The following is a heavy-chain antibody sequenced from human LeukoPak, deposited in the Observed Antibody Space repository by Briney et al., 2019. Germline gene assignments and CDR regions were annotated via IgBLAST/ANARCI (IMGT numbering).Heavy chain of an antibody. V-gene: IGHV4-4*02. CDR1: GGSISSSNW. Sequence: ASETLSLTCAVSGGSISSSNWWSWVRQPPGKGLEWIGEIYHSGSTNYNPSLKRRVTISVDKSKNQFSLKLSSVTAADTAVYYCARGYYGSDLGVWGKGTTVTVSS. CDR2: IYHSGST. CDR3: ARGYYGSDLGV. D-gene: IGHD3-10*01. J-gene: IGHJ6*04.